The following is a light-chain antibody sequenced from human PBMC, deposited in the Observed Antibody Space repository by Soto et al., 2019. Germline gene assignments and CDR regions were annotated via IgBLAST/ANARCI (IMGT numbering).Light chain of an antibody. CDR3: QQYNNWPWT. J-gene: IGKJ1*01. V-gene: IGKV3-15*01. CDR1: QSINSN. Sequence: EVLMTQSPATLSVSPGDRATLSCRASQSINSNLAWYQQQPGQAPRLLIYAASTRATAVPDRFSGSGSGTDFKRTITSLQSEDFAVYYCQQYNNWPWTFGQGTKVDIK. CDR2: AAS.